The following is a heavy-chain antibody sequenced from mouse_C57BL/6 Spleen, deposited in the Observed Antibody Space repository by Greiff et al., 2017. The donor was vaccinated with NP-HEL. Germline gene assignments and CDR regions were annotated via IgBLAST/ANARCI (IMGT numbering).Heavy chain of an antibody. Sequence: EVKLMESGPELVKPGASVKMSCKASGYTFTDYNMHWVKQSHGKSLEWIGYINPNNGGTSYNQKFKGQATLTVNTSSSTAYMELRSLTSEDSAVYYCARDDDGYSYWYFDVWGTGTTVTVSS. CDR2: INPNNGGT. CDR3: ARDDDGYSYWYFDV. J-gene: IGHJ1*03. V-gene: IGHV1-22*01. D-gene: IGHD2-3*01. CDR1: GYTFTDYN.